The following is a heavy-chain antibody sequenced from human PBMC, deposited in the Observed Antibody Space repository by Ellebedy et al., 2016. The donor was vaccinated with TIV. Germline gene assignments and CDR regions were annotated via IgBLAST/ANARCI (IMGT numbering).Heavy chain of an antibody. CDR1: GFTFSSYS. CDR3: ARDFIAGYDRTDYYPDVRFDP. J-gene: IGHJ5*02. D-gene: IGHD3-22*01. CDR2: ISSSSSYI. V-gene: IGHV3-21*01. Sequence: GGSLRLXXAASGFTFSSYSMNWVRQAPGKGLEWVSSISSSSSYIYYADSLKGRFTISRDNAKNSLYLQMNSLRAEDSAVYYCARDFIAGYDRTDYYPDVRFDPWGQGTLVTVSS.